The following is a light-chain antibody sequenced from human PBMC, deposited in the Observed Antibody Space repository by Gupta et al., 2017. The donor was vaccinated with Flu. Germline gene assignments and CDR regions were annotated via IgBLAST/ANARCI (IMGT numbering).Light chain of an antibody. V-gene: IGKV2-30*01. Sequence: DVVVTPSPLSLPATLGQPPSISCRSRKSMVNSDGDSYLKWFQKRTGQSPRRLMYKVSNRDSGVPDRFSASGSATDFTQKISRVEAEDVGVYYCMQGTHWPPTCGQGTKVEIK. J-gene: IGKJ1*01. CDR1: KSMVNSDGDSY. CDR3: MQGTHWPPT. CDR2: KVS.